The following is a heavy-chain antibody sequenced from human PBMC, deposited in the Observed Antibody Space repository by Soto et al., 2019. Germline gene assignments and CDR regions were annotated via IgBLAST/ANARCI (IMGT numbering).Heavy chain of an antibody. CDR2: ISAYNGNT. CDR1: GYTFTSYG. J-gene: IGHJ6*02. V-gene: IGHV1-18*01. Sequence: ASVKVSCKASGYTFTSYGISWVRQAPGQGLEWMGWISAYNGNTNYAQKLQGRVTMTTDTSTSTAYMELRSLRSDDTAVYYCARMYVGYSSGWHYYYGMDVWGQGTTVTVSS. D-gene: IGHD6-19*01. CDR3: ARMYVGYSSGWHYYYGMDV.